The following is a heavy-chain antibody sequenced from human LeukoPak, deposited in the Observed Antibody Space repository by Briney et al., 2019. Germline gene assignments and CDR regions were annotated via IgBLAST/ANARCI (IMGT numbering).Heavy chain of an antibody. CDR1: GFTFSSYA. Sequence: GGSLRLSCAASGFTFSSYAMSWVRQAPGKGLEWVSAISGSGGSTYYADSVKGRFTISRDNSKNTLYLQMNSLRAEDTAVYYCAKQYYDFWSGYSILDYWGQGTLVTVSS. D-gene: IGHD3-3*01. V-gene: IGHV3-23*01. CDR2: ISGSGGST. CDR3: AKQYYDFWSGYSILDY. J-gene: IGHJ4*02.